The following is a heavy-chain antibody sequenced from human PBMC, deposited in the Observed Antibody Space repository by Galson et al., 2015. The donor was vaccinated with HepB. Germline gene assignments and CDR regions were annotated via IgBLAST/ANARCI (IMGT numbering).Heavy chain of an antibody. CDR1: GGTFSSYA. CDR2: IIPIFGTA. J-gene: IGHJ6*02. Sequence: SVKVSCKASGGTFSSYAISWVRQAPGQGLEWMGGIIPIFGTANYAQKFQGRVTITADESTSTAYMELSSLRSEDTAVYYCARGGYSGYDFDPVYYYGMDVWGQGTTVTVSS. CDR3: ARGGYSGYDFDPVYYYGMDV. D-gene: IGHD5-12*01. V-gene: IGHV1-69*13.